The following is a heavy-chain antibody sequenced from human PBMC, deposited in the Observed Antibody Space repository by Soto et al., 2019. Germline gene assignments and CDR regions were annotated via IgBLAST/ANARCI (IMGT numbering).Heavy chain of an antibody. CDR2: IYYSGST. Sequence: QLQLQESGPGLVKPSETLSLTCTVSGGSISSSSYYWGWIRQPPGKGLEWIGSIYYSGSTYYNPSLESRVTISVDTSKNQFSLKLSSVTAADTAVYYCARHSRVAYYDFWSGYYTRAFDYWGQGTLVTVSS. D-gene: IGHD3-3*01. CDR1: GGSISSSSYY. CDR3: ARHSRVAYYDFWSGYYTRAFDY. J-gene: IGHJ4*02. V-gene: IGHV4-39*01.